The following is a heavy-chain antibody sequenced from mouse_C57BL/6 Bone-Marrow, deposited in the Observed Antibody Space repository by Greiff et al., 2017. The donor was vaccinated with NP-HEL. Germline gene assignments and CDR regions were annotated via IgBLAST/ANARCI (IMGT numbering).Heavy chain of an antibody. CDR3: ACLDSSGYVEYYAMDY. V-gene: IGHV1-39*01. Sequence: VQLKQSGPELVKPGASVKISCKASGYSFTDYNMNWVKQSNGKSLEWIGVINPNYGTTSYNQKFKGKATLTVDQSSSTAYMQLNSLTSEDSAVYYCACLDSSGYVEYYAMDYWGQGTSVTVSS. CDR2: INPNYGTT. J-gene: IGHJ4*01. CDR1: GYSFTDYN. D-gene: IGHD3-2*02.